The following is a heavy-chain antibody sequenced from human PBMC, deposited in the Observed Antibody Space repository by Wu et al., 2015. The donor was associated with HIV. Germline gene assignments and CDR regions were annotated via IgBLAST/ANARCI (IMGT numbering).Heavy chain of an antibody. D-gene: IGHD2-2*01. J-gene: IGHJ4*02. Sequence: QVQLVQSGAEVKKPGASVKVSCKASGYTFTGYYMHWVRQAPGQGLEWMGWINPNSGGTNYAQKFQGRVTMTRDTSISTAYMELSRLRSDDTAVYYCARASIVVVPAAPFDYWGQGTLVTVSS. CDR1: GYTFTGYY. CDR2: INPNSGGT. CDR3: ARASIVVVPAAPFDY. V-gene: IGHV1-2*02.